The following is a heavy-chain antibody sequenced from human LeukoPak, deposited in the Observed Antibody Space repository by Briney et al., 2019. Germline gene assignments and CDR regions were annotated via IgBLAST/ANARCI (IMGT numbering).Heavy chain of an antibody. J-gene: IGHJ5*02. CDR2: ISYDGSSK. Sequence: GRSLRLSCAASGFTFSSYAMHWVRQAPGKGLEWVAVISYDGSSKYYADSVKGRFTISRDNSKNTLYLQMNSLRAEDTAVYYCARDREVYYDFWSGPCEFDPWGQGTLVTVSS. CDR3: ARDREVYYDFWSGPCEFDP. CDR1: GFTFSSYA. D-gene: IGHD3-3*01. V-gene: IGHV3-30*04.